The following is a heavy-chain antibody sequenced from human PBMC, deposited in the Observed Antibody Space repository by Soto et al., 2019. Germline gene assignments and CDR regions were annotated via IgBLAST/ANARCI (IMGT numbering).Heavy chain of an antibody. V-gene: IGHV3-30-3*01. CDR1: GFTFSSYA. D-gene: IGHD2-2*01. J-gene: IGHJ4*01. CDR3: ARAQGYRVEYQLQSWGYFDS. CDR2: LSYDGSNK. Sequence: QVQLVESGGGVVQPGRSLRLSCAASGFTFSSYAMHWVRQAPGKGLEWVAALSYDGSNKYYADSVKGRFTISRENSKNTLYLQMNSLRAEDAAAYSCARAQGYRVEYQLQSWGYFDSWGHGTLVTVSS.